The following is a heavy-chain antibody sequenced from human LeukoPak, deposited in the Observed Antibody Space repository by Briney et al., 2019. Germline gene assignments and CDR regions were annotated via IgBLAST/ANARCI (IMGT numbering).Heavy chain of an antibody. D-gene: IGHD3-22*01. CDR3: AASYDSSGYYSVYAFDI. CDR1: GYTLTELS. Sequence: ASVKVSCKVSGYTLTELSMHWVRQAPGKGLEWMGRFDPEEGETIYAQKFQGRVTMTEDTSTDTAYMELSSLRSEDTAVYYCAASYDSSGYYSVYAFDIWGQGTMVTVSS. J-gene: IGHJ3*02. CDR2: FDPEEGET. V-gene: IGHV1-24*01.